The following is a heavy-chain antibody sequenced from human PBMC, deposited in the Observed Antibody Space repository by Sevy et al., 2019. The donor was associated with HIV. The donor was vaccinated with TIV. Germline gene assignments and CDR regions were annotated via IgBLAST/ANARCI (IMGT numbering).Heavy chain of an antibody. V-gene: IGHV3-30-3*01. Sequence: GGSLRLSCAASGFAFTNYYAMHWVRQAPGKGLEWVALISYEGSDKYYADSVKGRFTISRDNFKNTLYLQMNSLTTADTALYYCPILSANYVDHDFFYAMDFWGQGTTVTVSS. CDR2: ISYEGSDK. D-gene: IGHD4-17*01. J-gene: IGHJ6*02. CDR3: PILSANYVDHDFFYAMDF. CDR1: GFAFTNYYA.